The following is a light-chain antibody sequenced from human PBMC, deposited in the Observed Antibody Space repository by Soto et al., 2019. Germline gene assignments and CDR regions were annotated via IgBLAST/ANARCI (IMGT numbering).Light chain of an antibody. Sequence: QSALTQPASVSGSPGQSVTISCTATTSDVCGYNYLSWYQQHPGKAPKLILYDGSSRPSGVSNRFSGSKSGNTASLIISGIQPEDEADYHCSSYTRTTVVFGGGTKLTVL. CDR2: DGS. CDR1: TSDVCGYNY. V-gene: IGLV2-14*03. CDR3: SSYTRTTVV. J-gene: IGLJ2*01.